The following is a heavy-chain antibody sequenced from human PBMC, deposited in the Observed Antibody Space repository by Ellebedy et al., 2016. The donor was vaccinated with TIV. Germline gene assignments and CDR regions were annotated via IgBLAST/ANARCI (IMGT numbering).Heavy chain of an antibody. CDR3: ARIDLAGGIY. D-gene: IGHD3-16*01. CDR1: GGSFNAYY. V-gene: IGHV4-34*01. CDR2: IDHSGSA. J-gene: IGHJ4*02. Sequence: SQTLSLTXXVYGGSFNAYYWTLIRQPPGKGLEWIGGIDHSGSANYHPSLKSRVTISVDTSKKQFSLNLTSVTAADTAVYYCARIDLAGGIYWGQGSLVTVSS.